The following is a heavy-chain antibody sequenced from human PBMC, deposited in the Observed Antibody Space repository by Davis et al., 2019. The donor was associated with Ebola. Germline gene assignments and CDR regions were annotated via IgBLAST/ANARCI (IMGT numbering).Heavy chain of an antibody. D-gene: IGHD3-22*01. J-gene: IGHJ4*02. Sequence: MPGGSLRLSCAVSGGSISSSNWWSWVRQPPGKGLEWIGEIYHSGSTNYNPSLKSRVTISVDTSKNQFSLKLSSVTAADTAVYYCARHPGYYYDSSGYYSSWYFDYWGQGTLVTVSS. V-gene: IGHV4-4*02. CDR2: IYHSGST. CDR1: GGSISSSNW. CDR3: ARHPGYYYDSSGYYSSWYFDY.